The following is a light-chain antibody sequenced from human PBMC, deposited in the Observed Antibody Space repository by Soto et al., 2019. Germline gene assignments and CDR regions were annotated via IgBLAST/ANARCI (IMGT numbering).Light chain of an antibody. CDR1: QSISTS. Sequence: DIQMTQSPSSLSASEGDRVTITCGASQSISTSLNWYQQKPGKAPKVLIYAASSLQRGVPSRFSGSGSGTDFTLTISSLQPEDVAIYYCQTYNTARPTFGQGTRLEIK. J-gene: IGKJ5*01. CDR2: AAS. V-gene: IGKV1-27*01. CDR3: QTYNTARPT.